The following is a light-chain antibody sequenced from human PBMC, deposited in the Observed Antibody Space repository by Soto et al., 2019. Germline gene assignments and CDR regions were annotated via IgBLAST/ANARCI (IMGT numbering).Light chain of an antibody. V-gene: IGLV2-23*02. CDR3: CSYAGRSTLYV. J-gene: IGLJ1*01. CDR1: SSDVGSYNL. CDR2: EVS. Sequence: SALTPPAPVSGSPGQSVTLSCPGTSSDVGSYNLVSWYQQHPGKAPKLMIYEVSKRPSGVSNRFSGSKSGNTASLTLSGLQAEDEADYYCCSYAGRSTLYVFGTGTKVTVL.